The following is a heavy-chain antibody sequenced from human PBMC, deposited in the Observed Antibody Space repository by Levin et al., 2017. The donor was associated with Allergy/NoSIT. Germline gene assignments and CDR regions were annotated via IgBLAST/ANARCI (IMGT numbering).Heavy chain of an antibody. CDR2: ISPHSGGT. Sequence: ASVKVSCKASGYTFTDYHIHWVRQAPGQGLEWMGWISPHSGGTKYAQKFQGRVTMTRDTSITTVYMELSRLRFDDTAVYYCGVWFVEKNDPWGQGTLVTVSS. CDR3: GVWFVEKNDP. CDR1: GYTFTDYH. J-gene: IGHJ5*02. D-gene: IGHD3-10*01. V-gene: IGHV1-2*02.